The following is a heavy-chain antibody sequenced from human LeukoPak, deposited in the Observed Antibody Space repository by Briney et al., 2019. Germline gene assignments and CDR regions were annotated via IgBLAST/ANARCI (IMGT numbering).Heavy chain of an antibody. Sequence: PGGSLRLSCAASGFNFIDYSMNWVRQAPGKGLEWISYIGISSGNTKYADSVKGRFTISRDKARNSLYLQMNSLRAEDTAVYYCASSFPYCSGDSCALGAQGILVTVSS. CDR2: IGISSGNT. J-gene: IGHJ4*02. CDR1: GFNFIDYS. D-gene: IGHD2-15*01. V-gene: IGHV3-48*01. CDR3: ASSFPYCSGDSCAL.